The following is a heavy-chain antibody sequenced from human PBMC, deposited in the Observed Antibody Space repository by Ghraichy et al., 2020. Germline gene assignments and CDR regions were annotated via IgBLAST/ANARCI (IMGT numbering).Heavy chain of an antibody. CDR2: IYSGGST. CDR1: GFTVSSNY. V-gene: IGHV3-66*01. Sequence: GGSLRLSCAATGFTVSSNYMSWVRQAPGKGLEWVSVIYSGGSTYYTDSVKGRFTISRDNSKNTVYLQMDSLRAEDTGVYYCYGGCSGGKCNSRANYRFYGMDVWGQGTTVTVSS. J-gene: IGHJ6*02. D-gene: IGHD2-15*01. CDR3: YGGCSGGKCNSRANYRFYGMDV.